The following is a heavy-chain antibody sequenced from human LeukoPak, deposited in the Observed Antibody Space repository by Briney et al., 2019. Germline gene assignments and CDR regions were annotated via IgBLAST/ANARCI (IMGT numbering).Heavy chain of an antibody. V-gene: IGHV3-64D*06. J-gene: IGHJ4*02. CDR3: VKDGYSGYIYYFDY. Sequence: PGGSLRLSCSASGFTFSSYAMHWVRQAPGEGLEYVSAISSNGGSTYYADSVKGRFTISRDNSKNTLYLQMSSLRAEDTAVYYCVKDGYSGYIYYFDYWGQGTLVTVSS. CDR1: GFTFSSYA. D-gene: IGHD5-12*01. CDR2: ISSNGGST.